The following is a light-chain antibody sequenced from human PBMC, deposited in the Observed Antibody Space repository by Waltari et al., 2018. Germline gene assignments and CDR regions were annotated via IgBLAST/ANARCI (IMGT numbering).Light chain of an antibody. CDR3: AAWDDSLSGWV. CDR2: RNN. CDR1: ISNIGSNY. V-gene: IGLV1-47*01. J-gene: IGLJ3*02. Sequence: QSVLTQPPSASGTPGQRVTISCSGSISNIGSNYVYWYQQLPGTAPKLLIYRNNPRPSGVPDRFSGSKSGTSASLAISGLRSEDEADYYCAAWDDSLSGWVFGGGTKLTVL.